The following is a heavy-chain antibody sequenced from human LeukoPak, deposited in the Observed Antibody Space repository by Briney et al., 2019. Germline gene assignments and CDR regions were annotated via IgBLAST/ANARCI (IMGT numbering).Heavy chain of an antibody. Sequence: SETLSLTCTVSGGSISSYYWSWIRQPPGKGLEWIGYIYYSGSTNYNPSLKSQVTISVDTSKNQFSLKLSSVTAADTAVYYCARGGSGWLPDYWGQGTLVTVSS. CDR1: GGSISSYY. CDR2: IYYSGST. D-gene: IGHD6-19*01. J-gene: IGHJ4*02. CDR3: ARGGSGWLPDY. V-gene: IGHV4-59*01.